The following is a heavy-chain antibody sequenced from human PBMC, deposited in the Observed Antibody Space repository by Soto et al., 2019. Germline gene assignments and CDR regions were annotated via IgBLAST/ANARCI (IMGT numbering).Heavy chain of an antibody. CDR2: IYYSGST. Sequence: SESLSLTGTVSGGSSSSSSYYWGWILQPPGKGLEWIGSIYYSGSTYYNPSLKSRVTISVDTSKNQFSLKLSSVTAADTAVYYCARSAAGPPYNWLDPWGQGTLVTVSS. CDR1: GGSSSSSSYY. J-gene: IGHJ5*02. CDR3: ARSAAGPPYNWLDP. D-gene: IGHD6-13*01. V-gene: IGHV4-39*01.